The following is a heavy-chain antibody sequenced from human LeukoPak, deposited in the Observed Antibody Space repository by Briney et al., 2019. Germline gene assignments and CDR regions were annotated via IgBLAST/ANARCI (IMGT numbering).Heavy chain of an antibody. V-gene: IGHV3-23*01. D-gene: IGHD6-6*01. CDR3: AKIGEGIAARPGLRY. J-gene: IGHJ4*02. CDR2: ISGSGDGT. Sequence: PAGGSLRLSCAASGYTFSSYAMSWFRQAPGKGLEWVSAISGSGDGTYYADSVRGRFTISRDNSKNTLYLQMNSLRAEDTAVYYCAKIGEGIAARPGLRYWGQGTLVTVSS. CDR1: GYTFSSYA.